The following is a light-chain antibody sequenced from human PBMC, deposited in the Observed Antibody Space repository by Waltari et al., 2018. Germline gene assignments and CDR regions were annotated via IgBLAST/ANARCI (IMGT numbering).Light chain of an antibody. Sequence: DIQMTQSPSSLSASAGDRVTITCRASQRISNYLNWYQQKPGKATNLLIYAATSLQRGVPSRFIGSGSGTGFTLTINSLQPEDFATYYCQQTYSPPRTFGQGTKVEVK. V-gene: IGKV1-39*01. J-gene: IGKJ1*01. CDR3: QQTYSPPRT. CDR1: QRISNY. CDR2: AAT.